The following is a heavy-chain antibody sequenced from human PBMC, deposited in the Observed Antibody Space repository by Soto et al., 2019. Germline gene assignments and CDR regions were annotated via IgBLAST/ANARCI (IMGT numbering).Heavy chain of an antibody. D-gene: IGHD3-10*01. J-gene: IGHJ6*01. CDR3: ARGPYGSGSYPNYYYYGMDV. Sequence: SETLSLTCTVSGGSISSYYWSWIRQPPGKGLEWIGYIYYSGSTNYNPSLKSRVTISVDTSKNQFSLKLSSVTAADTAVYYCARGPYGSGSYPNYYYYGMDVWGQGNKVTV. CDR1: GGSISSYY. V-gene: IGHV4-59*01. CDR2: IYYSGST.